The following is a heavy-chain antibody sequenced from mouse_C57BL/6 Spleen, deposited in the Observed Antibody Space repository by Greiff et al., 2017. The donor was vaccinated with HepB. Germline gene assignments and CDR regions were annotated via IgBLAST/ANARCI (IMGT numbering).Heavy chain of an antibody. D-gene: IGHD1-1*01. CDR1: GYTFTSYW. CDR3: SRGAGSSYGDYFDY. Sequence: VQLQQPGAELVKPGASVKLSCKASGYTFTSYWMHWVKQRPGQGLEWIGMIHPNSGSTNYNEKFKSKATLTVDKSSSTAYMQLSSLSSEDSAVYYCSRGAGSSYGDYFDYWGQGTTLTVSS. J-gene: IGHJ2*01. V-gene: IGHV1-64*01. CDR2: IHPNSGST.